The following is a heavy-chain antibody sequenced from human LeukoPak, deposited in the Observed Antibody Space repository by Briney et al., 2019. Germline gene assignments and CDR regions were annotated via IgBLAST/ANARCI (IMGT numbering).Heavy chain of an antibody. J-gene: IGHJ4*02. CDR2: ISSNGSST. D-gene: IGHD1-26*01. Sequence: PGRSLRLSCAASGFTFSSYAMHWVRQAPGKGLESVSAISSNGSSTYYANSVKGRFTISGDNSKNTLYLQMGSLRAEDMAVYYCARSVRYSGSYFDYWGQGTLVTVSS. CDR1: GFTFSSYA. V-gene: IGHV3-64*01. CDR3: ARSVRYSGSYFDY.